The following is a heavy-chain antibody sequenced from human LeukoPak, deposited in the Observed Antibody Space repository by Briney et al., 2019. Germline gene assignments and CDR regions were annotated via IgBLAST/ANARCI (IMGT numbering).Heavy chain of an antibody. CDR2: INPSGGST. D-gene: IGHD1-1*01. CDR3: ARASLRNWNDIAYYYYYMDV. V-gene: IGHV1-46*01. J-gene: IGHJ6*03. Sequence: ASVKVSCKASGYTFTSYYMHWVRQAPGQGLEWMGIINPSGGSTSYAQKFQGRVTMTRDMSTSTVYMELSSLRSEDTAVYYCARASLRNWNDIAYYYYYMDVWGKGTTVTVSS. CDR1: GYTFTSYY.